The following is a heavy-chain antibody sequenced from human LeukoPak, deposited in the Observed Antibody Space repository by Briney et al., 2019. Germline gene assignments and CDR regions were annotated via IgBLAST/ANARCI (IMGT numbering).Heavy chain of an antibody. Sequence: GGSLRLSCAASGFTFSSYAMSWVRQPPGKGLEWVSAISGSGGSTYYADSVKGRFTISRDNSKNTLYLRMNSLRAEDTAVYYCAKEVPYSSGWYRGYYFDYWGQGTLVTVSS. CDR3: AKEVPYSSGWYRGYYFDY. CDR2: ISGSGGST. CDR1: GFTFSSYA. J-gene: IGHJ4*02. D-gene: IGHD6-19*01. V-gene: IGHV3-23*01.